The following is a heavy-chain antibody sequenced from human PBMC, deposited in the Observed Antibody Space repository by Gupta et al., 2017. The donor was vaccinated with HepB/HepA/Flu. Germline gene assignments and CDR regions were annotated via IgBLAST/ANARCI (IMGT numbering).Heavy chain of an antibody. V-gene: IGHV4-39*01. D-gene: IGHD1-26*01. J-gene: IGHJ4*02. Sequence: QLQLHESAPVLVKPSETLSLTCSVPGDSFIRSVDSWGWIVQPPGEGLEWSGNVFHGGRAFDNPSLGGRVTISLDTTNNRFSLRLNSVTAADTAVYYCARHQGRGLPDFWGPGTRVTVSS. CDR2: VFHGGRA. CDR1: GDSFIRSVDS. CDR3: ARHQGRGLPDF.